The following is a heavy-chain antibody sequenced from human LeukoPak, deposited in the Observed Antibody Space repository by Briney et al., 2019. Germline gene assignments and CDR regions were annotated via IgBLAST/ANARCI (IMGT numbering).Heavy chain of an antibody. CDR1: GGSISTYY. V-gene: IGHV4-59*12. Sequence: PSETLSLTCTVSGGSISTYYWSWVRQPPGKGLEWIGYGYYSGSTDYIPSLKSRVTISVDTSKNQFSLKLTSVTAADTAVYFCAREGAEVAILDYWGQGILVTVSS. J-gene: IGHJ4*02. CDR3: AREGAEVAILDY. D-gene: IGHD2-15*01. CDR2: GYYSGST.